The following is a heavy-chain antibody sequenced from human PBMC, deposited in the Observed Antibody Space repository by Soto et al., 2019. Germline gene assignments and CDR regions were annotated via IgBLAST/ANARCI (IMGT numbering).Heavy chain of an antibody. J-gene: IGHJ6*02. V-gene: IGHV1-3*01. CDR3: ARNPMVRGLYYYYYGMDV. CDR2: INAGNGNT. D-gene: IGHD3-10*01. CDR1: GYTFTSYA. Sequence: ASVKVSCKASGYTFTSYAMHWVRQAPGQRLEWMGWINAGNGNTKYSQKFQGRVTITRDTSASTAYMELSSLRSEDTAVYYRARNPMVRGLYYYYYGMDVWGQGTTVTVSS.